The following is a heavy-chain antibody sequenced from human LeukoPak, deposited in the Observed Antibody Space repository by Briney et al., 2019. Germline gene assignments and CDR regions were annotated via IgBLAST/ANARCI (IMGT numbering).Heavy chain of an antibody. CDR2: IKRKGDDGTI. CDR1: GFTFSNAW. Sequence: GGSLRLSCAASGFTFSNAWMGWVRQAPGRGLEWVGRIKRKGDDGTIDYAAPVKGRLSVSRGDSKNMLYLQMNSLKSEDTAVYYCTAGTGRSDFDYWGQGTLVTVSS. CDR3: TAGTGRSDFDY. J-gene: IGHJ4*02. V-gene: IGHV3-15*01. D-gene: IGHD3/OR15-3a*01.